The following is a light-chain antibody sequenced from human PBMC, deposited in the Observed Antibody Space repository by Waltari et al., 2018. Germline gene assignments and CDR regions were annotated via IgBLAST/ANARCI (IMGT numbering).Light chain of an antibody. CDR1: DIGSND. CDR2: KDR. V-gene: IGLV3-9*01. J-gene: IGLJ3*02. Sequence: SYEVPQPISVSVALGQPARITCGGTDIGSNDVPWYQHPPGQAPVLIMYKDRNRPSGIPERISGSNSGNTATLTISGAQAGDDGDYYCQIWDSRTAVFGGGTKLTVL. CDR3: QIWDSRTAV.